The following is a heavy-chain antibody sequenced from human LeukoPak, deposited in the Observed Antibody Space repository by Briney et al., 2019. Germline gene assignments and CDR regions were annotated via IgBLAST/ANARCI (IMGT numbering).Heavy chain of an antibody. V-gene: IGHV3-30*18. CDR2: ISYDGRNK. CDR1: GFTFSSYG. CDR3: AKDIEAGYSSSWTIEY. D-gene: IGHD6-13*01. Sequence: GRSLRLSCVASGFTFSSYGMHWVRQAPGKGLEWVALISYDGRNKYYVDSVKARFTISRDNSKNTLYLQMNSLRAEDTAVYYCAKDIEAGYSSSWTIEYWGQGTLVTVSS. J-gene: IGHJ4*02.